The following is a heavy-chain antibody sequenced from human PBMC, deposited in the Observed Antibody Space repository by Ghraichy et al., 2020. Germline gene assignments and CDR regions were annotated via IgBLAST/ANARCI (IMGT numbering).Heavy chain of an antibody. Sequence: LSLTCAASGFTFSSYWMHWVRQAPGKGLVWVSRINSDGSSTSYADSVKGRFTISRDNAKNTLYLQMNSLRAEDTAVYYCAREAGLMVVTTRGWFDPWGQGTLVTVSS. V-gene: IGHV3-74*01. CDR2: INSDGSST. CDR1: GFTFSSYW. J-gene: IGHJ5*02. CDR3: AREAGLMVVTTRGWFDP. D-gene: IGHD3-22*01.